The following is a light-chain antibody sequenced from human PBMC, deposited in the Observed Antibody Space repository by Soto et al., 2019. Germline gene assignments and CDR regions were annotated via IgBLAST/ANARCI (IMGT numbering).Light chain of an antibody. V-gene: IGLV1-40*01. Sequence: QSVLTQPPSVSGAPGQRVTISCTGNSSNLGAGYDVHWYQQLPGAAPKLMVYEATRRPSGISNRFSGSKSGNTASLTISGLQAEDEAAYYCCSFAGSNSWVFGGGTKLTVL. CDR2: EAT. J-gene: IGLJ3*02. CDR1: SSNLGAGYD. CDR3: CSFAGSNSWV.